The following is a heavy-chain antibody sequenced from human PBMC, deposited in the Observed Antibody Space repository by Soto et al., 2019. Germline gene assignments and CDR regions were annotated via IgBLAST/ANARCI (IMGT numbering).Heavy chain of an antibody. V-gene: IGHV3-23*01. J-gene: IGHJ4*02. Sequence: GGSLRLSCAVSGFTFSNHAMSWVRQAPGKGLEWVSAISTAVGATYYADSVKGRFTISRGDSNNTLFLQMNSLRAEDTAVYYCAKDRTAAARNFDYWGQGTLVTVSS. D-gene: IGHD6-13*01. CDR1: GFTFSNHA. CDR3: AKDRTAAARNFDY. CDR2: ISTAVGAT.